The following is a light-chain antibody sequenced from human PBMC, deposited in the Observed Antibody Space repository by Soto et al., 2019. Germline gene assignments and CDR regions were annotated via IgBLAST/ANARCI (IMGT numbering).Light chain of an antibody. CDR2: VTSDGRH. Sequence: QLVLTQSPSASASPGASVKLTCTRSSGHSDYSIAWHQQQPEKGPRYLMNVTSDGRHTTGDGIPDRFSGSSSGAVPYLPMYNHRSDDEAYYYCQTWGTGGVFGGGTQLTVL. V-gene: IGLV4-69*01. J-gene: IGLJ3*02. CDR3: QTWGTGGV. CDR1: SGHSDYS.